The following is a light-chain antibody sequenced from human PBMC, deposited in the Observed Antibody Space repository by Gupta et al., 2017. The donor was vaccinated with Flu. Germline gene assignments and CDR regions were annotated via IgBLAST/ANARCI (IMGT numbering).Light chain of an antibody. V-gene: IGKV3-20*01. Sequence: EIVLTQSPGTLSLSPGERAALSCRASHSISSSFLAWYQQKPGQAPRLLIYGTSNRATGIPDRFSGSGSGTDLTLTISRLEPGDFAVYFCQQYGSKPPVWTFGQGTKVEIK. CDR3: QQYGSKPPVWT. CDR2: GTS. CDR1: HSISSSF. J-gene: IGKJ1*01.